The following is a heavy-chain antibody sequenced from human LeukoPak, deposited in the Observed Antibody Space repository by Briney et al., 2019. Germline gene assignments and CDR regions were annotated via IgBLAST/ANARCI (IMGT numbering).Heavy chain of an antibody. Sequence: GASVKVSCKTSGFTFTTYAIQWVRQAPGQRLEWMGWINAGNGNTKYSQNFQGRVTITRDTSASTAYMELSSLRSEDTAVYYRAREHDFLSGYGMDVWGQGTTVTVSS. CDR2: INAGNGNT. CDR1: GFTFTTYA. D-gene: IGHD3-3*01. J-gene: IGHJ6*02. CDR3: AREHDFLSGYGMDV. V-gene: IGHV1-3*01.